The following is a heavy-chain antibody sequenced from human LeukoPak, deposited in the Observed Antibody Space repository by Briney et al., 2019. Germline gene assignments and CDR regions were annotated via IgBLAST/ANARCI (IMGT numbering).Heavy chain of an antibody. CDR1: GGSFSDYY. D-gene: IGHD4-17*01. CDR3: ARQNDYGDPNWFDP. V-gene: IGHV4-30-4*01. Sequence: PSETLSLTCAVYGGSFSDYYWSWIRQPPGKGLEWVGYIYYSGSTSYNPSLKSRVTISVDTSTNQFSLKLSSVTAADTAVYYCARQNDYGDPNWFDPWGQGTLVTVSS. J-gene: IGHJ5*02. CDR2: IYYSGST.